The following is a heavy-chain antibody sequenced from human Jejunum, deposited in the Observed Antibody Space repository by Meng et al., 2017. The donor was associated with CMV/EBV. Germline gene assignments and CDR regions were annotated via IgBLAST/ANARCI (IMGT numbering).Heavy chain of an antibody. V-gene: IGHV1-2*06. J-gene: IGHJ5*02. CDR1: GFTFTDYY. Sequence: KTSGFTFTDYYMHWVRQAPGRGLEWMGRISAYSGATNYAQKFQGRVTITRDTSTSTAYLELSRLTSDDTAVYLCARYGDRIRLWGPSWGQGTLVTVSS. CDR3: ARYGDRIRLWGPS. D-gene: IGHD7-27*01. CDR2: ISAYSGAT.